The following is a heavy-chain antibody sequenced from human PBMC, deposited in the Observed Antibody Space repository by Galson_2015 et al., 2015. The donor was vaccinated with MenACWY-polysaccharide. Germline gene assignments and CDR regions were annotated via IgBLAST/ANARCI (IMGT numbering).Heavy chain of an antibody. D-gene: IGHD2-15*01. CDR2: IYPSDSDT. V-gene: IGHV5-51*01. Sequence: QSGAEVKRPGESLKISCQGSGYSFTSYWIGWVPQMPGKGLEWMGIIYPSDSDTRYSPPFQGQVTFSADKSINTAYLQWSSLRASDSAMYYCARHAKYYSGGSCHLDYWGQGTLVTVSS. J-gene: IGHJ4*02. CDR3: ARHAKYYSGGSCHLDY. CDR1: GYSFTSYW.